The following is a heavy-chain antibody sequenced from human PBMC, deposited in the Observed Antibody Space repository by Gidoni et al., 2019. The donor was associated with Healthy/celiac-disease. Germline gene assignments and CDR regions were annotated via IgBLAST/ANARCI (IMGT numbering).Heavy chain of an antibody. D-gene: IGHD3-3*01. CDR3: ARDFWSIRGAFDI. V-gene: IGHV1-46*01. CDR1: GYTFTSYY. J-gene: IGHJ3*02. Sequence: QVQLVQSGAEVKKPGASVKVSCTASGYTFTSYYLPWVRQAPGQGLEWMGIINPSGGSTSYAQKFQGRVTMTRDTSTSTVYMELSSLGSEDTAVYYCARDFWSIRGAFDIWGQGTMVTVSS. CDR2: INPSGGST.